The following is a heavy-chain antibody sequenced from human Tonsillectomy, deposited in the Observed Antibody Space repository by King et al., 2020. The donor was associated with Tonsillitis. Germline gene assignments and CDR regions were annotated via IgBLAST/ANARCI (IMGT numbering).Heavy chain of an antibody. CDR2: ISFDATRE. J-gene: IGHJ4*02. D-gene: IGHD6-19*01. CDR3: ARERLYSSGWGIDN. CDR1: GFAFCSYG. Sequence: VQLVESGGGVVQPGRSLRLSCAASGFAFCSYGMHWVRQAPGKGLEWVAVISFDATRENYADSVKGRFTISRDNSKNTLYLQMNSLRAEDTAVYYCARERLYSSGWGIDNWGQGSLVSVSS. V-gene: IGHV3-33*05.